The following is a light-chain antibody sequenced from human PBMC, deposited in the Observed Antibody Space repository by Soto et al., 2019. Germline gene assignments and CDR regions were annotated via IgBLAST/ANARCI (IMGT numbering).Light chain of an antibody. V-gene: IGKV1-39*01. Sequence: DIQLTQSPSSLSASVGDRVTITCRASQTISRNLNWYQQKPGEATKLLMYVVSSLQGGVPSRFSGSESGTDYTLTISSLQPDDFATYYCQQSYRLPYTFGQGPKLEIK. CDR1: QTISRN. J-gene: IGKJ2*01. CDR3: QQSYRLPYT. CDR2: VVS.